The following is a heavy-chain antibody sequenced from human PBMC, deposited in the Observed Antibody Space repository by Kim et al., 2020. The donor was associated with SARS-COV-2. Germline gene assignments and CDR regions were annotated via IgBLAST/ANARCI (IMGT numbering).Heavy chain of an antibody. CDR1: GFTFGDYA. CDR3: TRASTYYDILTGYSLQPPGSN. V-gene: IGHV3-49*03. D-gene: IGHD3-9*01. J-gene: IGHJ4*02. CDR2: IRSKAYGGTT. Sequence: GGSLRLSCTASGFTFGDYAMSWFRQAPGKGLEWVGFIRSKAYGGTTEYAASVKGRFTIARDDSKSIAYLQMNSLKTEDTAVYYCTRASTYYDILTGYSLQPPGSNWGQGTLVTVSS.